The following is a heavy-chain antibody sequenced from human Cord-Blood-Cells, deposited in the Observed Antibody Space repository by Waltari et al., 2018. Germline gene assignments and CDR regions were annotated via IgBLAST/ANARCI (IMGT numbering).Heavy chain of an antibody. D-gene: IGHD3-10*01. Sequence: QVQLQQWGAGLLKPSETLSLTCAVYGGSFSGYYWSWIRQPPGKGLEWIGEINHSGSTNYSPSSKSRVTISVDSSKNQFSLKLSSVTAADTAVYYCARVLYYGSGSYYYYYYYYGMDVWGQGTTVTVSS. CDR2: INHSGST. CDR3: ARVLYYGSGSYYYYYYYYGMDV. CDR1: GGSFSGYY. V-gene: IGHV4-34*01. J-gene: IGHJ6*02.